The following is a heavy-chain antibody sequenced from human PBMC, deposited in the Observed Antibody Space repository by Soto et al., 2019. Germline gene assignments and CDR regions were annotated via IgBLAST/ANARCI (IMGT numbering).Heavy chain of an antibody. D-gene: IGHD6-13*01. CDR3: AKDRIAADRPWDGMDV. CDR1: GFTFDDYA. J-gene: IGHJ6*02. Sequence: PGGSLRLSCAASGFTFDDYAMHWVRQAPGKGLEWVSGISWNSGSIGYADSVEGRFTISRDNAKNSLYLQMNSLRAEDTALYYCAKDRIAADRPWDGMDVWGQGTTVTVSS. CDR2: ISWNSGSI. V-gene: IGHV3-9*01.